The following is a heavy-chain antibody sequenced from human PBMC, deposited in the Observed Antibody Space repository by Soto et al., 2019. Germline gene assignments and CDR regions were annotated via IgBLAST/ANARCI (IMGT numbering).Heavy chain of an antibody. Sequence: SETLSLTCTVSGGSISSGGYYWSWTRQHPGKGLEWIGYIYYSGSTYYNPSLKSRVTRSVDTSKNQFSLKLSSVTAADTALYYCARADYDFWSGSQNWFDPWGQGTLVTVSS. D-gene: IGHD3-3*01. CDR1: GGSISSGGYY. CDR2: IYYSGST. V-gene: IGHV4-31*03. J-gene: IGHJ5*02. CDR3: ARADYDFWSGSQNWFDP.